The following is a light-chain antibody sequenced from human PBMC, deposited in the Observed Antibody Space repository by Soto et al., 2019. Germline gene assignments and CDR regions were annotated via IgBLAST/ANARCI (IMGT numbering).Light chain of an antibody. CDR1: QSISSW. V-gene: IGKV1-5*03. J-gene: IGKJ1*01. CDR2: KAS. CDR3: QQYNSYSRT. Sequence: DIQMTQSPSTLSASVGDRVTIPCRASQSISSWLAWYQQKPGKAPNLLIYKASSLESGVPSRFSGSGSGTEVTPAISNLQPDDCATDYCQQYNSYSRTFGQGTKVEIK.